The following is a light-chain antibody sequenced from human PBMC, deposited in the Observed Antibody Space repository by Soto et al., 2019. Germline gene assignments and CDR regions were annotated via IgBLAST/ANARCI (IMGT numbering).Light chain of an antibody. J-gene: IGKJ2*01. V-gene: IGKV3-15*01. CDR2: GAS. Sequence: EIVMTQSPATLPVSPREIATLSCRASQSVSSNLAWYQQKPGQAPRLLIYGASTRATGIPARFSGSGSGTEFNLTISGLQSEDFAVYYCQQYNNWPYTFGQGTKLEIK. CDR1: QSVSSN. CDR3: QQYNNWPYT.